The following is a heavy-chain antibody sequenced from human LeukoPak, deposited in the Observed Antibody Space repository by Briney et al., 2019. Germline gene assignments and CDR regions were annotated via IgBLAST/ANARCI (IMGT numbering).Heavy chain of an antibody. J-gene: IGHJ4*02. CDR2: ISYDGSNK. Sequence: SGGSLRLSSAASGFTFSSYAMHWVRQAPGKGLEWVAVISYDGSNKYYADSVKGRFTISRDNSKNTLYLQMNSLRAEDTAVYYCARDRPTVTTSGHFDYWGQGTLVTVSS. V-gene: IGHV3-30*04. D-gene: IGHD4-11*01. CDR3: ARDRPTVTTSGHFDY. CDR1: GFTFSSYA.